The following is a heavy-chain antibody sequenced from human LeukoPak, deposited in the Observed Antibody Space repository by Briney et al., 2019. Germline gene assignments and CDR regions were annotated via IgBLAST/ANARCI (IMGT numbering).Heavy chain of an antibody. J-gene: IGHJ5*02. D-gene: IGHD3-3*01. Sequence: PSETLSLTCTVSGGSISSYYWSWIRQPAGKGLEWIGRIYTSGSTNYNPSLKSRVTMSVDTSKNQFSLKLSSVTAADTAVYYCARDRANYDFWSGYPNWFDPWGQGTLVTVSS. CDR1: GGSISSYY. V-gene: IGHV4-4*07. CDR3: ARDRANYDFWSGYPNWFDP. CDR2: IYTSGST.